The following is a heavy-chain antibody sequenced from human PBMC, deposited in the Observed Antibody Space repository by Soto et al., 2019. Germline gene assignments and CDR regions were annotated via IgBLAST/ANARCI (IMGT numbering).Heavy chain of an antibody. D-gene: IGHD6-6*01. Sequence: LSLTCAVSGGSIVSDKWWSWVRQSPGKGLEWLGEINHRGSTIYNPSLKSRVTISVDTSRNQFYLKVKSVTAADTAVYYCARGGSSELWGQGTLVTVSS. CDR2: INHRGST. V-gene: IGHV4-4*02. J-gene: IGHJ4*02. CDR3: ARGGSSEL. CDR1: GGSIVSDKW.